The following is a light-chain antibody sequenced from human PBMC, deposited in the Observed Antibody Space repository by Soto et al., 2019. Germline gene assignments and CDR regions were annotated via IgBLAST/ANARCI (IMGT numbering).Light chain of an antibody. CDR2: SAS. J-gene: IGKJ4*01. V-gene: IGKV1-39*01. CDR1: QTIGQY. CDR3: QESFSTPPA. Sequence: DIRMTQSPSSLSASVGDTVTMTCRAGQTIGQYVSWYRQKPGKAPDLLIYSASTLHSGVPSRFRGSGSETVFTLTISGPQPEDFGTYDCQESFSTPPAFGGGTKVDIK.